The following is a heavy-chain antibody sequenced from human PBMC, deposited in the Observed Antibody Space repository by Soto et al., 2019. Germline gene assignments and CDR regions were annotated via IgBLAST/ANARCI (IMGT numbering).Heavy chain of an antibody. CDR1: GFTVSGKKY. CDR2: LYEVVGT. Sequence: LRLSCAASGFTVSGKKYLAWVRQAPGEGLEWVSALYEVVGTFYADSVEGRFTTSGVSSMTIVYLQMISLIPDDTAVYYCSTWLLREHAYDIWARGTAGDVSS. CDR3: STWLLREHAYDI. D-gene: IGHD4-17*01. J-gene: IGHJ3*02. V-gene: IGHV3-53*05.